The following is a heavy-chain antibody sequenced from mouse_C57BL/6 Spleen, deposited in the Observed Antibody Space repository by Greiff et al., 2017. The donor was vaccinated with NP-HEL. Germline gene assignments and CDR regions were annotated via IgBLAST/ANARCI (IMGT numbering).Heavy chain of an antibody. V-gene: IGHV5-4*01. D-gene: IGHD2-1*01. CDR1: GFTFSSYA. J-gene: IGHJ3*01. CDR3: ARDRLLLSWFAY. Sequence: EVHLVESGGGLVKPGGSLKLSCAASGFTFSSYAMSWVRQTPEKRLEWVATISDGGSYTYYPDNVKGRFTISRDNAKNNLYLQMSHLKSEDTAMYYCARDRLLLSWFAYWGQGTLVTVSA. CDR2: ISDGGSYT.